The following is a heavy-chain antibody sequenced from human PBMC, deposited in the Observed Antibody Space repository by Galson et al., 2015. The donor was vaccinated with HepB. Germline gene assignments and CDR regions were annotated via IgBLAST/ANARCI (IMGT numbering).Heavy chain of an antibody. CDR3: AHGYSGSKRAVAFDI. CDR2: IYWDDDK. J-gene: IGHJ3*02. V-gene: IGHV2-5*02. D-gene: IGHD1-26*01. Sequence: PALVKPTQTLTLTCTFSGFSLRASGVGVGWIRQPPGKALEWLALIYWDDDKRYSPSLKSRLTISKDTSKKQVVLTMTNMDPVDTATYYCAHGYSGSKRAVAFDIWGQGTMVTVSS. CDR1: GFSLRASGVG.